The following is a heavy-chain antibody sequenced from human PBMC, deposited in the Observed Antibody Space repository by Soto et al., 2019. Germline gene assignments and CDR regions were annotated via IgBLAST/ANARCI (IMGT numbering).Heavy chain of an antibody. D-gene: IGHD3-22*01. CDR2: IYPGDSDT. CDR1: GYRLTSYC. Sequence: PGASLKISCAGSGYRLTSYCIGLLLQMPGKGLEWMGIIYPGDSDTRYSPSFQGQVTISADKSISTAYLQWSSLKASDTAMYYCARRDSSGPHHFDYWGQGTLVTVSS. J-gene: IGHJ4*02. V-gene: IGHV5-51*01. CDR3: ARRDSSGPHHFDY.